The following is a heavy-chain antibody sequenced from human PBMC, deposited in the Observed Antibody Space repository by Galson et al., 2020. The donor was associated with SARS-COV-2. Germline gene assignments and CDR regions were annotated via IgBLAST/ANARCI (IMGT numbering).Heavy chain of an antibody. V-gene: IGHV2-70*01. CDR2: IDWDDDK. CDR1: GISLSTSGMR. Sequence: SGPTLVKPTQTLTLTCTFSGISLSTSGMRVSWIRQPPGKALEWLALIDWDDDKYYSTSLKTRLTISKDTSKNQVVLTMTNMDPVDTATYYCARTHYGFLTGRNGFDPWGQGTLVTVSS. CDR3: ARTHYGFLTGRNGFDP. D-gene: IGHD3-9*01. J-gene: IGHJ5*01.